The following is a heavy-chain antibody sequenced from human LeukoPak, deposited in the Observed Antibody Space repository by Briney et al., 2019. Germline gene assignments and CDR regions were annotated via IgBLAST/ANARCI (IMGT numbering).Heavy chain of an antibody. J-gene: IGHJ5*02. CDR2: IYTSGST. CDR3: ARDQFGNFWSGYSPAGWFDP. D-gene: IGHD3-3*01. V-gene: IGHV4-4*07. Sequence: SETLSLTCTVSGGSISSYYWSWIRQPPGKGLEWIGRIYTSGSTNYNPSLKSRVTMSVDTSKNQFSLKLSSVTAADTAVYYCARDQFGNFWSGYSPAGWFDPWGQGTLVTVSS. CDR1: GGSISSYY.